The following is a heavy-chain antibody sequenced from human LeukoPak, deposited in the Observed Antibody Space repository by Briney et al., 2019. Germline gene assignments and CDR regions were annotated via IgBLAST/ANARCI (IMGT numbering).Heavy chain of an antibody. CDR3: ARQSDYYMDV. CDR2: IYPGDSDT. CDR1: GYSFTSYW. V-gene: IGHV5-51*01. J-gene: IGHJ6*03. Sequence: GECLKISCKASGYSFTSYWIGWVRQMPGKGREWMGVIYPGDSDTRYSPSFQGQVTISADKSISTAYLQWSSLKASDTAMYYCARQSDYYMDVWGKGTTVTISS.